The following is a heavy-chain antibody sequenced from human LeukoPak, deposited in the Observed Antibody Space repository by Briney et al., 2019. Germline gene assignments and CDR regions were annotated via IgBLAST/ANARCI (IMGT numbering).Heavy chain of an antibody. D-gene: IGHD2-2*01. CDR2: IYPGDSDT. Sequence: ESLKISCKGSGYSFSRYWIGWVCQMPGKGLEWMGIIYPGDSDTRYSPSFQGQVTISAGKSISTAYLQWSSLKASDTAMYYCARPTYCSSTSCYDYWGQGTLVTVSS. J-gene: IGHJ4*02. V-gene: IGHV5-51*01. CDR3: ARPTYCSSTSCYDY. CDR1: GYSFSRYW.